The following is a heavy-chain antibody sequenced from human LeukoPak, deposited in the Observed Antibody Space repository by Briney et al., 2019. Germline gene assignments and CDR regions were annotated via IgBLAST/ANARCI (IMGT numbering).Heavy chain of an antibody. CDR3: ARPAPEYCSVTTCWGT. D-gene: IGHD2-2*01. Sequence: SETLSLTCTVSGGSVSTTAHYWGWSRQPPGKGVEWIGSIYYTGTTSYNPSLKSRVTISVDSSNNQFSLRLRSVTASDTAVYYCARPAPEYCSVTTCWGTWGQGTLVTVSS. CDR1: GGSVSTTAHY. CDR2: IYYTGTT. J-gene: IGHJ5*02. V-gene: IGHV4-39*01.